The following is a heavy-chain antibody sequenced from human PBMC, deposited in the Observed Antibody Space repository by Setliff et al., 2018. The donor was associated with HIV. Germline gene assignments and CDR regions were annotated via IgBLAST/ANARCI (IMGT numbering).Heavy chain of an antibody. Sequence: SETLSLTCSVFGGSISSGDYYWSWLRQHPGKGLEWIGYIYHSGTTYYNPSLASRVIISADTSRKRFSLQLNSVTAADTGVYFYARAPQDRTTWYFDLWGRGTLVTVS. CDR1: GGSISSGDYY. CDR3: ARAPQDRTTWYFDL. D-gene: IGHD4-17*01. CDR2: IYHSGTT. J-gene: IGHJ2*01. V-gene: IGHV4-31*03.